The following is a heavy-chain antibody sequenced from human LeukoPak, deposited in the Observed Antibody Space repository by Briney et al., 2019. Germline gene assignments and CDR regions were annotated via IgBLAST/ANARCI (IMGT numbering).Heavy chain of an antibody. CDR3: ARGRYYDSSGYFPLFDY. V-gene: IGHV4-34*01. Sequence: SETLSLTCAVYGGSFSGYYWSWIRQPPGKGLEWIGEINHSGSTNYNPSLKSRVTMSVDTSKNQFSLKLSSVTAADTAVYYCARGRYYDSSGYFPLFDYWGQGTLVTVSS. J-gene: IGHJ4*02. CDR2: INHSGST. CDR1: GGSFSGYY. D-gene: IGHD3-22*01.